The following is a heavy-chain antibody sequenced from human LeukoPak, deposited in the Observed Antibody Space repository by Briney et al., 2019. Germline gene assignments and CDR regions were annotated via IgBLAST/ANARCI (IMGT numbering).Heavy chain of an antibody. V-gene: IGHV3-20*04. CDR1: GFTFDDYG. CDR3: ARDRTYDYVWGSYRSPPYFDY. D-gene: IGHD3-16*02. CDR2: INWNGGST. Sequence: GGSLRLSCAASGFTFDDYGMSWVRHAPGKGLEWVSGINWNGGSTVYADSVKGRFTISRDNAKNSLYLQMNSLRAEDTALYYCARDRTYDYVWGSYRSPPYFDYWGQGTLVTVSS. J-gene: IGHJ4*02.